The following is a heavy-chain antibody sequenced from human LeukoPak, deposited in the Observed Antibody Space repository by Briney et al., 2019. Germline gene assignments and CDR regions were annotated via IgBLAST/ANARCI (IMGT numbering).Heavy chain of an antibody. V-gene: IGHV3-7*01. CDR1: GFTFDDYG. J-gene: IGHJ3*02. CDR2: IKQDGSEK. Sequence: GGPLRLSCAASGFTFDDYGMSWVRQAPGKGLEWVAIIKQDGSEKYYGDSVKGRFTISRDNAKTSLYLEMNSLRVEDTAVYYCARDEFIWGRGTMVTVSS. CDR3: ARDEFI.